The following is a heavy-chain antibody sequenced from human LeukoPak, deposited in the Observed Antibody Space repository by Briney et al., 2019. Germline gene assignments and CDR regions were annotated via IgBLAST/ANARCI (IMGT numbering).Heavy chain of an antibody. V-gene: IGHV3-53*01. CDR2: IYSGGNT. CDR1: GFTVGSNY. J-gene: IGHJ5*02. D-gene: IGHD2-15*01. Sequence: GGPLRLSCAASGFTVGSNYMSWVRQAPGMGLEWVSIIYSGGNTYYADSVKDRFTISRDNSKNTLYLQMNNLRVEDTAVYYCARGYCSGGSCYFVWFDTWGQGTLVTVSS. CDR3: ARGYCSGGSCYFVWFDT.